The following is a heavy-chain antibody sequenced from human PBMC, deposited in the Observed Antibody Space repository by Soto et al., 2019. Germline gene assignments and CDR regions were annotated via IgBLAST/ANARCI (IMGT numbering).Heavy chain of an antibody. CDR2: IWYDGSNK. D-gene: IGHD6-6*01. V-gene: IGHV3-33*01. CDR1: GFTFSSYG. J-gene: IGHJ6*02. CDR3: ARDYSSSSEWFDCYYGMDV. Sequence: GSLRLSCAASGFTFSSYGMHWVRQAPGKGLEWVAVIWYDGSNKYYADSVKGRFTISRDNSKNTLFLQMNSLRAEDTAVYYCARDYSSSSEWFDCYYGMDVWGQGTTVTVSS.